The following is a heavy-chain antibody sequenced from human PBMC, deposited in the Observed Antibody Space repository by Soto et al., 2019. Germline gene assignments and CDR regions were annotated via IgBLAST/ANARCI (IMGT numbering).Heavy chain of an antibody. D-gene: IGHD3-16*01. V-gene: IGHV3-33*01. CDR2: MWYDGTNK. Sequence: GSLRLSCAASGFTFRIYSMHWVRQSPGKGLEWVAVMWYDGTNKYYGESVKGRFTISRDNSENTLYLQMNSLRVEDTAVYYCARDATFGTKGGSFDIWGHGTLVTISS. CDR3: ARDATFGTKGGSFDI. CDR1: GFTFRIYS. J-gene: IGHJ3*02.